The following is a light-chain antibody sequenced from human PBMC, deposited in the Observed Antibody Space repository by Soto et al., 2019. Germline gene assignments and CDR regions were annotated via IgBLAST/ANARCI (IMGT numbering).Light chain of an antibody. CDR1: SSDVGGYNY. Sequence: SALTQPPSASGSPGQSVTISCTGTSSDVGGYNYVSWYQQHPGKAPKLMIYEVSKRPSGVPDRFSGSKSGNTASLTVSGLQAEDEADYYCSSYAGSNNLVFGGGTKLTVL. J-gene: IGLJ2*01. CDR2: EVS. CDR3: SSYAGSNNLV. V-gene: IGLV2-8*01.